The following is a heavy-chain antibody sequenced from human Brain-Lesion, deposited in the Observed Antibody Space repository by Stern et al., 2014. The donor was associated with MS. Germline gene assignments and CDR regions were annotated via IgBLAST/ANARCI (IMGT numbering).Heavy chain of an antibody. J-gene: IGHJ5*02. Sequence: DQLVESGPEVKKPGSSLQVSCKASGGTFGPYPIPWLRQPPGQRLEWMGRIIPIFGSPNYAQKFQGRVTITADRSTTTVYMKLSSLKSDDAAVYYCAKDGPALVTNWFDPWGRGTLVTVSS. V-gene: IGHV1-69*06. D-gene: IGHD5-18*01. CDR2: IIPIFGSP. CDR1: GGTFGPYP. CDR3: AKDGPALVTNWFDP.